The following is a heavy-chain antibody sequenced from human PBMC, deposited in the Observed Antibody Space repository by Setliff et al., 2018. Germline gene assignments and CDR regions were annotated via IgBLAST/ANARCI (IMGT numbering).Heavy chain of an antibody. CDR2: MNPNTGGT. V-gene: IGHV1-2*02. D-gene: IGHD5-12*01. CDR3: ARAVSGYDYHYFVK. J-gene: IGHJ4*02. Sequence: ASVKVSCKASGYTFTGYYMHWVRQAPGQGLEWMGWMNPNTGGTTYAQAFQARITMTRDTSISTAYMELSRLTSDDSAVYYCARAVSGYDYHYFVKWGQGTLVTVSS. CDR1: GYTFTGYY.